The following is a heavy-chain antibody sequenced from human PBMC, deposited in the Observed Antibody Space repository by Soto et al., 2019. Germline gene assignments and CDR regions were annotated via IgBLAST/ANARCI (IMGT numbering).Heavy chain of an antibody. CDR3: ARLSGSYNDRYFDY. V-gene: IGHV4-30-4*01. D-gene: IGHD1-26*01. Sequence: SETLSLTCTVSGGSISSGDYYWSWIRQPPGKGLEWIGYIYYSGSTYYNPSLKSRVTIALETSKSQISLRLTSVTAADTAVYYCARLSGSYNDRYFDYWGQGTLVTVSS. CDR1: GGSISSGDYY. CDR2: IYYSGST. J-gene: IGHJ4*02.